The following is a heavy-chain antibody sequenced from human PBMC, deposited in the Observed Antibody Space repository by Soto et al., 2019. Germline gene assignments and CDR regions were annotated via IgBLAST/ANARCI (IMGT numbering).Heavy chain of an antibody. CDR3: ARGPPRGVTTGRWFDP. CDR1: GGTFSSYA. V-gene: IGHV1-69*01. CDR2: ITPIFGTA. J-gene: IGHJ5*02. Sequence: QVQLVQSGAEVKKPGSSVKVSCKASGGTFSSYAISWVRQAPGQGLEWMGGITPIFGTANYAQKFQGRVTITADESTSTAYMELSSLRSEDTAVYYCARGPPRGVTTGRWFDPWGQGTMVTVSS. D-gene: IGHD4-17*01.